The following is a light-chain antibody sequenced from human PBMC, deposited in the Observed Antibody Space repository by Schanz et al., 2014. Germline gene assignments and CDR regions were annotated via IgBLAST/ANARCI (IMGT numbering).Light chain of an antibody. Sequence: NFMLTQPHSVSESPGKTVTISCTRSSGSIASNYVQWYQQRPGSSPTTVIYEDNQRPSGVPDRFSGSIDSSSNSASLTISGLKTEDEADYYCQSYDSSNSWVFGGGTKLTV. V-gene: IGLV6-57*01. CDR1: SGSIASNY. CDR3: QSYDSSNSWV. CDR2: EDN. J-gene: IGLJ3*02.